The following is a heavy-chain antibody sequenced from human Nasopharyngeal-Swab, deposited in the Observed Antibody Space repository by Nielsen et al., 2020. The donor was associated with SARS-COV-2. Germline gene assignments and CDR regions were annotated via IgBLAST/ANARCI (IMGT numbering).Heavy chain of an antibody. CDR2: INTNTGNP. V-gene: IGHV7-4-1*02. Sequence: ASVKVSCKASGYTFTSYAMNRVRQAPGQGLEWMGWINTNTGNPAYAQDFTGRFVFSLDTSVNTAYLQISSLKAEDTAVYYCARGGYYYDSSGYSLFYFDYWGQGSLVTVSS. J-gene: IGHJ4*02. CDR1: GYTFTSYA. CDR3: ARGGYYYDSSGYSLFYFDY. D-gene: IGHD3-22*01.